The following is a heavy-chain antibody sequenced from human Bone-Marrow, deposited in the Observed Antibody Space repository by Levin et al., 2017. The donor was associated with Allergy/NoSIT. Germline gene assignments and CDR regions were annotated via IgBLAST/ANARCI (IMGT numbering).Heavy chain of an antibody. CDR3: AKDIGGLYGFGELLLPFRRYYYYGMDV. D-gene: IGHD3-10*01. Sequence: SGGSLRLSCAASGFTFDDYAMHWVRQAPGKGLERVSGISWNSGSIGYADSVKGRFTISRDNAKNSLYLQMNSLRAEDTALYYCAKDIGGLYGFGELLLPFRRYYYYGMDVWGQGTTVTVSS. V-gene: IGHV3-9*01. J-gene: IGHJ6*02. CDR1: GFTFDDYA. CDR2: ISWNSGSI.